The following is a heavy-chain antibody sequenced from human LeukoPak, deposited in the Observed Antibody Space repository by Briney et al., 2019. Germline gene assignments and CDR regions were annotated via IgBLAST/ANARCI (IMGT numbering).Heavy chain of an antibody. CDR2: THYSGST. Sequence: KASETLSLTCAVYGGSFSGYYWSWLRQPPGKGLEYIGYTHYSGSTNYNPSLKSRVTISLDTSGNQFSLKLSSVTAADTAVYYCASGYCGGACQLGGVDMWGQGTMVTVSS. CDR3: ASGYCGGACQLGGVDM. D-gene: IGHD2-21*02. CDR1: GGSFSGYY. J-gene: IGHJ3*02. V-gene: IGHV4-59*01.